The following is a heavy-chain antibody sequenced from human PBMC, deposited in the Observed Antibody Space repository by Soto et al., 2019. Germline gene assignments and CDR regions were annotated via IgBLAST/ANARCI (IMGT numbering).Heavy chain of an antibody. CDR2: ISSSSTI. CDR3: ASETPGTDY. J-gene: IGHJ4*02. Sequence: PGGSLRLSCAASGFTFSSYSMNWVRQAPGKGLEWVSYISSSSTIYYADSVKGRFTISRDNAKNSLYLQMNSLRAEDTAVYYCASETPGTDYWGQGTLVTVSS. CDR1: GFTFSSYS. D-gene: IGHD6-13*01. V-gene: IGHV3-48*01.